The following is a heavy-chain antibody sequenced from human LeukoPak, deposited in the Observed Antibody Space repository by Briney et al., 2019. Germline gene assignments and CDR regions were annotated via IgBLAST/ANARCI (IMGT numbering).Heavy chain of an antibody. CDR1: GYSISSGYY. CDR2: IYHSGST. Sequence: LETLSLTCTVPGYSISSGYYWGWIRQPPGKGLEWIGSIYHSGSTYYNPSLKSRITISVATSKNQFSLKLSSVTAADTAVYYCAREAVAAAGVGMDVWGQGTTVTVSS. V-gene: IGHV4-38-2*02. D-gene: IGHD6-13*01. CDR3: AREAVAAAGVGMDV. J-gene: IGHJ6*02.